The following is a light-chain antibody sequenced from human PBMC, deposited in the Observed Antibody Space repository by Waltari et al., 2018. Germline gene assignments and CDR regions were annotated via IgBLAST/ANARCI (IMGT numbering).Light chain of an antibody. Sequence: SYELTQPPSVSVSPGQTASTTCPGDKSGDKYASWYQQKPGQSPVLVIYQDSKRPSGIPERFSGSNSGNTATLTISGTQAMDEADYYCQAWDSSTVVFGGGTKLTVL. CDR3: QAWDSSTVV. CDR2: QDS. J-gene: IGLJ2*01. V-gene: IGLV3-1*01. CDR1: KSGDKY.